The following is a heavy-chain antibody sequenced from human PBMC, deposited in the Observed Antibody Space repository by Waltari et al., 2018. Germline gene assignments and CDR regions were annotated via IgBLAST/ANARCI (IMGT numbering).Heavy chain of an antibody. CDR3: ARVGSSDWANFDY. J-gene: IGHJ4*01. D-gene: IGHD3-9*01. Sequence: QVQLVQSGAEVKKPGASVKVACKASGYTFTSYGISWVRQAPGQGLEWMGWVGAYNGSTSYAQTFQGRITMTRDTSTSTLYMELSSLRYEDTAVYYWARVGSSDWANFDYWGHGTLVTVSS. V-gene: IGHV1-18*01. CDR1: GYTFTSYG. CDR2: VGAYNGST.